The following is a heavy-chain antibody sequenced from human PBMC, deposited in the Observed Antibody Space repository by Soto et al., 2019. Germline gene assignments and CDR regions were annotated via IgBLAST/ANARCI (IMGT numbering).Heavy chain of an antibody. J-gene: IGHJ5*02. V-gene: IGHV3-23*01. CDR1: GFTFSSYA. D-gene: IGHD2-2*01. CDR2: ISGSGGST. Sequence: EVQLLESGGGLVQPGGYLRLSCAASGFTFSSYAMSWVRQAPGKGLEWVSAISGSGGSTYYADSVKGRFTISTDNSKNTLYLQMNSLRPEDTAVYHCTKDSSVVPAGNWFDPWGQGTLVTVSS. CDR3: TKDSSVVPAGNWFDP.